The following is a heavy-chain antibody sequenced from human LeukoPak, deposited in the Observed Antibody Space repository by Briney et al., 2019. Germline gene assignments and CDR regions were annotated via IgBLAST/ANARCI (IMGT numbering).Heavy chain of an antibody. Sequence: PSETLSLTCTVSAYSISSGYYWGWIRQPPGKGLEWIGSIYHSGSTYYNPSLKSRVTISVDTSKNQFSLNLSSVTAADTAVYYCARGYISSWLRNFDYWGQGTLVTVS. CDR1: AYSISSGYY. V-gene: IGHV4-38-2*02. D-gene: IGHD5-12*01. CDR2: IYHSGST. CDR3: ARGYISSWLRNFDY. J-gene: IGHJ4*02.